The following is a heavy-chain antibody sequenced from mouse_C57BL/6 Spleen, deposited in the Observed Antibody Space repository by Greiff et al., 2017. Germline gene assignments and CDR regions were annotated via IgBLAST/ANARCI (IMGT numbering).Heavy chain of an antibody. J-gene: IGHJ1*03. CDR3: AHDYSYWYFDV. V-gene: IGHV1-74*01. D-gene: IGHD2-4*01. CDR2: IHPSDSDT. CDR1: GYTFTSYW. Sequence: VQLQQPGAELVKPGASVKVSCKASGYTFTSYWMHWVKQRPGQGLEWIGSIHPSDSDTNYNQKFKGKATLTVDKSSSTAYMQLSSLTSEDSAVYYCAHDYSYWYFDVWGTGTTVTVSS.